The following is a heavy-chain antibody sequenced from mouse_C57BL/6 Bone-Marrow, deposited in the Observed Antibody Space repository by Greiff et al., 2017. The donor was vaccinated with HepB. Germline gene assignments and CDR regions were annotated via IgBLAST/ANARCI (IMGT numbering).Heavy chain of an antibody. CDR3: TAYYSNYVGG. V-gene: IGHV6-3*01. CDR2: IRLKSDNYAT. D-gene: IGHD2-5*01. Sequence: EVQLVESGGGLVQPGGSKLSCVASVFTFSNYWMNWVRQSPEKGLEWVAQIRLKSDNYATHYAESVKGRFTISRDDSKSSVYLQMNNLRAEDTGIYYCTAYYSNYVGGWGQGTSVTVSS. CDR1: VFTFSNYW. J-gene: IGHJ4*01.